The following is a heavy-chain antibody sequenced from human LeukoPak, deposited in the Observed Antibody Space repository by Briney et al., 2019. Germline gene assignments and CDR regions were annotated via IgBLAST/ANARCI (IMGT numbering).Heavy chain of an antibody. CDR2: FDPEDGET. CDR1: GRTLTELS. Sequence: ASVKVSCKVSGRTLTELSMHWVRQAPGKGLEWMGGFDPEDGETIYAQKFQGRVTMTEDTSTDTAYMELSSLRSEDTAVYYCATARSSSGWHRYYFDYWGQGTLVTVSS. J-gene: IGHJ4*02. D-gene: IGHD6-19*01. V-gene: IGHV1-24*01. CDR3: ATARSSSGWHRYYFDY.